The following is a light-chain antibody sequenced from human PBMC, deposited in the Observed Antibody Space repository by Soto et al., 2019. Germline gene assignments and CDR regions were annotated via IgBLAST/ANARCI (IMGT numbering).Light chain of an antibody. Sequence: IQMTQSPSSLSVSIIDRVTITCRASQDIGNDLGWYQQRPGEAPKLLIYAASTLRSGVPSRFSGSGSGTQFALTINSLQPEDSATYFCLQDHNYPWTFGQGTKVDI. V-gene: IGKV1-6*02. CDR1: QDIGND. J-gene: IGKJ1*01. CDR3: LQDHNYPWT. CDR2: AAS.